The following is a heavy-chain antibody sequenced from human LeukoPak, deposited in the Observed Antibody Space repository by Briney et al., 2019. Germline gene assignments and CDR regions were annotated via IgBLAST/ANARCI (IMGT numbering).Heavy chain of an antibody. CDR2: IYWNDDM. Sequence: SGPTLVEPTQTLTLTCTFSGFSLSTSGVGVGWVRQPPGKALEWLALIYWNDDMRYSPSLKSRLTITKDTSKNQVVLTMTNMDPVDTATYYCAHSPMVLWFGELLYYFDYWGQGTLVTVSS. V-gene: IGHV2-5*01. CDR1: GFSLSTSGVG. CDR3: AHSPMVLWFGELLYYFDY. D-gene: IGHD3-10*01. J-gene: IGHJ4*02.